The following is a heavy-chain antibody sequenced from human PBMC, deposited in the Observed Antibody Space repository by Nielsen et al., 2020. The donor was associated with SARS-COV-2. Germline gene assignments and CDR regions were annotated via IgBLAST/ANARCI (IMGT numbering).Heavy chain of an antibody. Sequence: GGSLRLSCAASAFTFSSYGMHWVRQAPGKGLEWVAVIWYDGSNKYYADSVKGRFTISRDNSKNTLYLQMNSLRAEDTAVYYCARDFGFSRGGDDFDYWGQGTLVTVSS. V-gene: IGHV3-33*01. CDR3: ARDFGFSRGGDDFDY. CDR2: IWYDGSNK. J-gene: IGHJ4*02. CDR1: AFTFSSYG. D-gene: IGHD2-21*02.